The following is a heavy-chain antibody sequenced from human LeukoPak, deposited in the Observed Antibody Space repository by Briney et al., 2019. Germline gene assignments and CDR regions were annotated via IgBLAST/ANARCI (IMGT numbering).Heavy chain of an antibody. CDR1: GGSISSYY. Sequence: SETLXLTCTVSGGSISSYYGSWVRXPPGKGLEWRGYIYYSGSTNYNPSLKSRVTISVDTSKNQFSLKLSSVTAADTAVYYCARHDPKAKQGEYYFDYWGQGTLVTVSS. V-gene: IGHV4-59*08. CDR2: IYYSGST. J-gene: IGHJ4*02. CDR3: ARHDPKAKQGEYYFDY. D-gene: IGHD3-10*01.